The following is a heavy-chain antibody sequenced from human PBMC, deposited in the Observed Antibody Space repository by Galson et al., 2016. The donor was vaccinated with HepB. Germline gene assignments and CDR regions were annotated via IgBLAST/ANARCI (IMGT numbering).Heavy chain of an antibody. V-gene: IGHV4-39*01. Sequence: SETLSLTCTVSGASISGSEYYWGWIRQPPGRGLEWIGSIYYTENTYYNPSLKSRVTISVDTSKHQFSLRLNSVTAADTGVYYCATGIVVAGKYYYYYMDVWGKGTPVTVS. CDR3: ATGIVVAGKYYYYYMDV. J-gene: IGHJ6*03. CDR1: GASISGSEYY. D-gene: IGHD6-19*01. CDR2: IYYTENT.